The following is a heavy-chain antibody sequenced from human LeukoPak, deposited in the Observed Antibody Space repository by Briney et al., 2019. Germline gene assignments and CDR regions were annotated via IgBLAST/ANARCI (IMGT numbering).Heavy chain of an antibody. D-gene: IGHD2-2*01. Sequence: PGGSLRLSCAASGFTLSSYGMSWVRQAPGKGLEWVSGISGSGGSTYYADSVKGRFTISRDNSKNTLYLQMNSLRAEDTAIYYCAKEGGYCSSTSCYRRYYFDYWGQGTLVTVSS. CDR3: AKEGGYCSSTSCYRRYYFDY. V-gene: IGHV3-23*01. J-gene: IGHJ4*02. CDR2: ISGSGGST. CDR1: GFTLSSYG.